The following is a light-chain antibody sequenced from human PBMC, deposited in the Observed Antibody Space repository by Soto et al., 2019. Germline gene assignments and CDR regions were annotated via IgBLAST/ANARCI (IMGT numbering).Light chain of an antibody. V-gene: IGKV1-5*03. CDR3: QQYKSYPWS. J-gene: IGKJ1*01. CDR2: KAS. Sequence: DIQMTQSPSTLSASVGDRVTITCRASQSISSWLAWYQQKPGKAPNLLIYKASSLQSGVPSRFSGTGSGTEITLTISSLQPDDFAPYHCQQYKSYPWSFGQGTKVEIK. CDR1: QSISSW.